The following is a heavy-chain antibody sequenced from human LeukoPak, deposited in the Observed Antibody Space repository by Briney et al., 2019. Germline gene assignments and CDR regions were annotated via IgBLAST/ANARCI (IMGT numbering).Heavy chain of an antibody. CDR1: GGSISSYY. CDR2: INHSGST. D-gene: IGHD2-2*01. Sequence: SETLSLTCTVSGGSISSYYWSWIRQPPGKGLEWIGEINHSGSTNYNPSLKSRVTISVDTSKNQFSLKLSSVTAADTAVYYCASGSNVVPAAIGWFDPWDQGTLVTVSS. CDR3: ASGSNVVPAAIGWFDP. V-gene: IGHV4-34*01. J-gene: IGHJ5*02.